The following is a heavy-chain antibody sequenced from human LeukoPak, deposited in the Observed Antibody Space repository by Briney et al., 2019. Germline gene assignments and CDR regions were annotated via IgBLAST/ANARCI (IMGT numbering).Heavy chain of an antibody. Sequence: AGRSLRLSCAASGFTFRTYAMHWVRQAPGKGLEWVAVISYDGNNKEYADSVKGQFTISRDNAKNSLYLQMNSLRAEDTAVYYCGGETGSGNHKLFDYWGQGTLVTVSS. D-gene: IGHD3-10*01. V-gene: IGHV3-30-3*01. J-gene: IGHJ4*02. CDR3: GGETGSGNHKLFDY. CDR1: GFTFRTYA. CDR2: ISYDGNNK.